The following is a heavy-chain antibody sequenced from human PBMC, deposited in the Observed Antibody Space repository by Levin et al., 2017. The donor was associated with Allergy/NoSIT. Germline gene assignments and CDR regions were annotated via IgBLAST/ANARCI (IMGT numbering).Heavy chain of an antibody. CDR1: GFTFSGHV. D-gene: IGHD3-22*01. Sequence: QSGGSLRLSCAASGFTFSGHVMSWVRQAPGKGLEWVSRISGSGDSTYYADSVKGRFTISRDNSKNTLYLQMNSLRAEDTAVYYCAKPKKDYDTSGYYLDYWGQGTLVTVSS. V-gene: IGHV3-23*01. J-gene: IGHJ4*02. CDR2: ISGSGDST. CDR3: AKPKKDYDTSGYYLDY.